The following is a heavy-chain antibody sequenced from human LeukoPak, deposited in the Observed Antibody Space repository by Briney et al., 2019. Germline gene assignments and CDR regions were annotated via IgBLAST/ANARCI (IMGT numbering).Heavy chain of an antibody. D-gene: IGHD1-26*01. CDR1: GFTSSSYW. V-gene: IGHV3-7*03. Sequence: GGSLRLSCAASGFTSSSYWMSSVRQAPGKGLEGLANIKQDRSDKYSVDSVTGRFTISRDNAKTTLYLQVSSLRAEDTAVYYCAKDQWARGADDAFDIWGQGTMVTVSS. CDR3: AKDQWARGADDAFDI. J-gene: IGHJ3*02. CDR2: IKQDRSDK.